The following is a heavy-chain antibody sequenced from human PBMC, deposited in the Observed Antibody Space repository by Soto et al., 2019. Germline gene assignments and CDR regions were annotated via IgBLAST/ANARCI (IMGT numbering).Heavy chain of an antibody. J-gene: IGHJ6*02. CDR2: INAGNGNT. V-gene: IGHV1-3*01. Sequence: ASVKVSCKASGYTFTSYAMHWVRQAPGQRLEWMGWINAGNGNTKYSQKFQGRVTITRDTSASTAYMELSSLRSEDTAVYYCASQVLRSFDPLGYYYCMDVWGQGTTVTVSS. CDR3: ASQVLRSFDPLGYYYCMDV. CDR1: GYTFTSYA. D-gene: IGHD3-9*01.